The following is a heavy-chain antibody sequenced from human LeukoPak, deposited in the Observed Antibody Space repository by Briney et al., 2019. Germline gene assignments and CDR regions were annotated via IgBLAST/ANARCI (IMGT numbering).Heavy chain of an antibody. J-gene: IGHJ3*02. CDR2: IYSSGST. Sequence: SETLSLTCTVSGGSISSSSYYWGWIRQPPGKGLEWIGSIYSSGSTYYNPSLKSRVTISVDTSKNQFSLKLNSVTAADTAVYYCAPRDSDAFDIWGQGTMVTVSS. CDR1: GGSISSSSYY. V-gene: IGHV4-39*07. CDR3: APRDSDAFDI.